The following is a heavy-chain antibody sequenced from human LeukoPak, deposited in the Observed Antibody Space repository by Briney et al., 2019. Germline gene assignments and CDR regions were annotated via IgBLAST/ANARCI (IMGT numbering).Heavy chain of an antibody. CDR2: IKQDGTEK. D-gene: IGHD4-17*01. V-gene: IGHV3-7*01. J-gene: IGHJ4*02. CDR3: AKEIWPTVTTPGHTHFDY. Sequence: SGGSLRLSCAASGFAFTTYWMSWVRQPPGKGLEWVANIKQDGTEKYYVDSVKGRFTISRDNAKNSLYLQMNSLRVEDTAIYYCAKEIWPTVTTPGHTHFDYWGQGTLVTVSS. CDR1: GFAFTTYW.